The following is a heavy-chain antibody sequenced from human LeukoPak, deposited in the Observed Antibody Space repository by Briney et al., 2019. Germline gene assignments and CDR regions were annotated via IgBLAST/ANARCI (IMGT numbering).Heavy chain of an antibody. CDR1: GFTFSSYG. D-gene: IGHD6-19*01. Sequence: GGSLRLSCAASGFTFSSYGMHWVRQAPGKGLEWVAFIRYDGSNKYYADSVKGRFTISRDNSKNTLYLQMNSLRAEDTAVYYCAKGHTGYSSGWYYFDYWGQGTQVTVSS. CDR2: IRYDGSNK. CDR3: AKGHTGYSSGWYYFDY. V-gene: IGHV3-30*02. J-gene: IGHJ4*02.